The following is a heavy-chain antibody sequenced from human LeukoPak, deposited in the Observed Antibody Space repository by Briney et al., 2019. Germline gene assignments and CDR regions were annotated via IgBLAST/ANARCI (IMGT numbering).Heavy chain of an antibody. CDR1: GFTFSSYA. CDR3: ASPFMIN. J-gene: IGHJ4*02. CDR2: ISSNGGST. D-gene: IGHD3-16*01. Sequence: PGGSLRLSCAASGFTFSSYAMHWVRQAPGKGLEYVSAISSNGGSTYYADSVKGRFTISRDNSKNTLYLQMGSLRAEDMAVYYCASPFMINWGQGTLVTVSS. V-gene: IGHV3-64*02.